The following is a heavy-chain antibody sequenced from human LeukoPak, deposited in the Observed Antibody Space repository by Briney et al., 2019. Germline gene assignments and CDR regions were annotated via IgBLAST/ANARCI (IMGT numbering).Heavy chain of an antibody. D-gene: IGHD1-20*01. J-gene: IGHJ5*02. CDR1: GYSISSGYY. CDR3: ARRPITFYWFDP. V-gene: IGHV4-38-2*01. Sequence: PSETLSLTCAVSGYSISSGYYWGRIRPPPGKGLEWIGSIYHSGSSYYNPSLKRRVTISVDTSKNQFSLKLSSVTAADTAVYYCARRPITFYWFDPWGQGTLVTVSS. CDR2: IYHSGSS.